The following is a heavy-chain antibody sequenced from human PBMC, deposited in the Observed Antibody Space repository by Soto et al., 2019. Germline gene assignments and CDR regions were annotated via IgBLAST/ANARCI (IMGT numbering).Heavy chain of an antibody. V-gene: IGHV4-34*01. CDR2: INHSGST. Sequence: QVQLQQWDAGLLKPSETVSLTCAVYGGSFSGYYWSWIRQPPGKGLEWIGEINHSGSTNYNPSLKSRVTISVDTSKNQFSLKLSSVTAADTAVYYCARAYGMVWGGRYYYYYMDVWGKGTTVTVSS. J-gene: IGHJ6*03. CDR3: ARAYGMVWGGRYYYYYMDV. D-gene: IGHD3-10*01. CDR1: GGSFSGYY.